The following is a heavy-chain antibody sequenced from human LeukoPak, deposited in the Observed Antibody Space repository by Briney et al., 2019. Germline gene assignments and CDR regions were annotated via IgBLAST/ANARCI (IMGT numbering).Heavy chain of an antibody. CDR2: IYPGDSET. D-gene: IGHD6-6*01. V-gene: IGHV5-51*01. Sequence: GESLKISCKGSGYSFTSYWIGWVRQMPGKGLEWMGIIYPGDSETRYGPSFQGQVTISADKSISTAYLQWSSLKASDTAMYYCASRTSSSIHDAFDIWGQGTMVTVSS. CDR3: ASRTSSSIHDAFDI. CDR1: GYSFTSYW. J-gene: IGHJ3*02.